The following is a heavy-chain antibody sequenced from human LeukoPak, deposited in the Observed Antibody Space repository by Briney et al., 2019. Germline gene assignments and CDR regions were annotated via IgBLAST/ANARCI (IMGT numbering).Heavy chain of an antibody. Sequence: GGSLRLSCAASGFTFHNYAIHWVRQAPGKGLEWFSLTSGDWITTYFADSVKGRFTISRDNSKSSLFLQMNSLRTEDTALYYCARDHVYGGADYWGQGTLVTVSS. CDR2: TSGDWITT. CDR1: GFTFHNYA. CDR3: ARDHVYGGADY. V-gene: IGHV3-43*02. J-gene: IGHJ4*02. D-gene: IGHD5/OR15-5a*01.